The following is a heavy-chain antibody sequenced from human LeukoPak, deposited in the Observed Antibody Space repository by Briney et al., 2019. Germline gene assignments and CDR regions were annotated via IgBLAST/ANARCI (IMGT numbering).Heavy chain of an antibody. V-gene: IGHV3-15*01. CDR1: GFTFSNAW. CDR2: IKSKTDGGTI. Sequence: GGSLRLSCAASGFTFSNAWMSLVRQALGKGLEWVGRIKSKTDGGTIDYAAPVKGRFTISRDDSKNTLYLQMNSLKTEDTAVYYCTTAFPPYSSSWYEVYYYGMDVWGQGTTVTVSS. D-gene: IGHD6-13*01. CDR3: TTAFPPYSSSWYEVYYYGMDV. J-gene: IGHJ6*02.